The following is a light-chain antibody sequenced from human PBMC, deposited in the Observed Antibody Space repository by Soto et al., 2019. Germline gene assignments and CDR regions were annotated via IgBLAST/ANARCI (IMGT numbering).Light chain of an antibody. Sequence: DIQMTQSPSSLSASVGDRVTITCRASQAMTNDLSWYQQKPGEPTKRLIYAASTLHSGVPSRFSGSGSGTEFTLTICSLQREDFATYFCLQHNCYPRTFGQGTKAEIK. CDR3: LQHNCYPRT. CDR2: AAS. J-gene: IGKJ1*01. CDR1: QAMTND. V-gene: IGKV1-17*01.